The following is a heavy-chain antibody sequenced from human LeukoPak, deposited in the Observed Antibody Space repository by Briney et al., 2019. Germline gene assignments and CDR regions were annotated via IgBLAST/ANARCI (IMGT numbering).Heavy chain of an antibody. CDR3: ARMNMDYGLRYFDY. Sequence: GGSLSLSCAASGFIFSGYWMSWVRQAPGKGPLWVANISPDGSVQHYVDSVKGRFTISRDNSKNTLYLQMNSLRAEDTAVYYCARMNMDYGLRYFDYWGQGTLVTVSS. D-gene: IGHD4-17*01. J-gene: IGHJ4*02. CDR1: GFIFSGYW. V-gene: IGHV3-7*03. CDR2: ISPDGSVQ.